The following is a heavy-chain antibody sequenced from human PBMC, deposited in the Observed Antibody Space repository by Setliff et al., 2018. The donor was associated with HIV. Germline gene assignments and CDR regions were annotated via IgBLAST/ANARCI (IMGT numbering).Heavy chain of an antibody. CDR3: ARQHSESRDFDY. J-gene: IGHJ4*02. CDR2: IYYSGST. D-gene: IGHD3-22*01. V-gene: IGHV4-59*08. Sequence: LSLTCTVSGASISSFYWSWIRQPPGKGLDWIGYIYYSGSTNYNPSLKSRVSISVDTSKNQFSLKLSSVTAADTAVYYCARQHSESRDFDYWGQGTLVTVSS. CDR1: GASISSFY.